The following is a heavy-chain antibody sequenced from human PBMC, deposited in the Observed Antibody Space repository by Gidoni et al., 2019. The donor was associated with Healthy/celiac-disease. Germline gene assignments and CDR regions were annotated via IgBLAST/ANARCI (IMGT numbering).Heavy chain of an antibody. V-gene: IGHV4-39*01. Sequence: QLQLQESGPGLVKPSETLSLTCTVSGGSISSSSYYWGWIRQPPGKGLEWIGSIYYSGSTYYNPSLKSRVTISVDTSKNQFSLKLSSVTAADTAVYYCARPPSGWYYDYWGQGTLVTVSS. CDR2: IYYSGST. D-gene: IGHD6-19*01. CDR1: GGSISSSSYY. J-gene: IGHJ4*02. CDR3: ARPPSGWYYDY.